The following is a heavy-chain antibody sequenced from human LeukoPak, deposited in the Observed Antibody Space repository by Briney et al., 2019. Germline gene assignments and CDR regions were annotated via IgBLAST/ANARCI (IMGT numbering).Heavy chain of an antibody. CDR1: GGSMSSYY. CDR3: ARYDPGAFDI. D-gene: IGHD3-16*01. V-gene: IGHV4-59*12. Sequence: SETLSLTCTVSGGSMSSYYWSWIRQSPGKGLEWIGYIYYSGSTHYNPSLKSRVTISADTSKNQFSLKLSSVTAADTAVYYCARYDPGAFDIWGQGTMVTVSS. J-gene: IGHJ3*02. CDR2: IYYSGST.